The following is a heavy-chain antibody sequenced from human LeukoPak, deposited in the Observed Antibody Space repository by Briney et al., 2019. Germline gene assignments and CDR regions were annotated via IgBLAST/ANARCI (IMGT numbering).Heavy chain of an antibody. CDR2: ISYDGSNK. J-gene: IGHJ4*02. CDR1: GFTFSRYG. D-gene: IGHD3-10*01. V-gene: IGHV3-30*18. Sequence: PGRSLRLSCAASGFTFSRYGMHWVRQASGKGLEWVALISYDGSNKYYADSVKGRFTISRDNSKNTLYLQMNSLRPEDTAVYYCAKGDSYGSGSYPVDYWGQGTLVTVSS. CDR3: AKGDSYGSGSYPVDY.